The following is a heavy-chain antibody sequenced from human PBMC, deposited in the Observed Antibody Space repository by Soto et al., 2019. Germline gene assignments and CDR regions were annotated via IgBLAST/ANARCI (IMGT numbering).Heavy chain of an antibody. J-gene: IGHJ4*02. CDR3: ARWIRGTPDY. CDR2: ISPDGSGK. CDR1: GFTFSNHR. D-gene: IGHD3-10*01. Sequence: DVQLVASGGGLVQPGGSLTLPCAVSGFTFSNHRMGWVRQTPRKGLEWVANISPDGSGKYYVDSLKGRFTISRDNAKDSLYLHMSSLGVEDTGIYHCARWIRGTPDYWGQGTLVTVSS. V-gene: IGHV3-7*04.